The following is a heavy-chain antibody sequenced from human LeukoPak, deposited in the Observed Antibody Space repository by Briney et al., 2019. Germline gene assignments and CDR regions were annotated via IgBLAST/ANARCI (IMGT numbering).Heavy chain of an antibody. Sequence: PGGSLRLSCAASGFTFSSYGMTWVRQAPGKGLEWVSLVSLSDNIFYADSVKGRFTISRDNSKNTLYLQMNSLRAEDTAVYYCARKLRLSDYWGQGTLVTVSS. V-gene: IGHV3-23*01. CDR3: ARKLRLSDY. J-gene: IGHJ4*02. D-gene: IGHD3-16*01. CDR1: GFTFSSYG. CDR2: VSLSDNI.